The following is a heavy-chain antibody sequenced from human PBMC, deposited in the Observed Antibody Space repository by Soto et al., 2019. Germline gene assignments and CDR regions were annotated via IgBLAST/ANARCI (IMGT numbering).Heavy chain of an antibody. CDR2: IYSGGST. J-gene: IGHJ6*02. Sequence: QPGGSLRLSCAASGFTVSSNYMSWVRQAPGKGLEWVSVIYSGGSTYYADSVKGRFTISRDNSKNTLYLRMNSLRAEDTAVYYCARDLVGSTGYYYYYGMDVWGQGTTVTVSS. CDR3: ARDLVGSTGYYYYYGMDV. D-gene: IGHD2-2*01. CDR1: GFTVSSNY. V-gene: IGHV3-53*01.